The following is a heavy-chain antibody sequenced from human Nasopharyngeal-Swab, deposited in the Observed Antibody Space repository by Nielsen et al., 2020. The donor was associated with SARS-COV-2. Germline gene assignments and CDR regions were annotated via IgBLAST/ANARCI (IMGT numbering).Heavy chain of an antibody. CDR3: ARDDGQWLNPVYYFDY. J-gene: IGHJ4*02. CDR2: ISSSSSYI. D-gene: IGHD6-19*01. Sequence: GESLKISCAASGFTFSNYSMNWVRQAPGKGLEWVSSISSSSSYIYYADSVKGRFTIPRDNAKNSLYLQMNSLRAEDTAVYYCARDDGQWLNPVYYFDYWGQGTLVTVSS. V-gene: IGHV3-21*01. CDR1: GFTFSNYS.